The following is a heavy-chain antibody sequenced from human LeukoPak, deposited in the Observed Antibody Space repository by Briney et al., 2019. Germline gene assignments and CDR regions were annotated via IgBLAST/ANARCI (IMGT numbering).Heavy chain of an antibody. CDR1: GYSFTSYW. Sequence: GESLKISCKGSGYSFTSYWIGWVCRMPGKGLEWMRIIYPGDSDTRYRPSFQGQVTISADKSISTAYLQWSSLKASDTAMYYCARLSTMVRGVINWFDPWGQGTLVTVSS. J-gene: IGHJ5*02. CDR3: ARLSTMVRGVINWFDP. V-gene: IGHV5-51*01. CDR2: IYPGDSDT. D-gene: IGHD3-10*01.